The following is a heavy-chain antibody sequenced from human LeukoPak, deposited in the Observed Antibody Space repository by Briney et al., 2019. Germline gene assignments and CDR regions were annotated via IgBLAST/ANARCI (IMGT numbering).Heavy chain of an antibody. CDR2: LNWNGGST. D-gene: IGHD6-19*01. V-gene: IGHV3-20*04. CDR3: ARSSGWDNVYFYYMDV. Sequence: GGSLRLSCAASGFTFDDYGMSWVRQAPGKGLEWVSGLNWNGGSTGYADSVKGRFTISRDNAKNSLYLQMNSLRAEDTALYYCARSSGWDNVYFYYMDVWGKGTTVTVSS. CDR1: GFTFDDYG. J-gene: IGHJ6*03.